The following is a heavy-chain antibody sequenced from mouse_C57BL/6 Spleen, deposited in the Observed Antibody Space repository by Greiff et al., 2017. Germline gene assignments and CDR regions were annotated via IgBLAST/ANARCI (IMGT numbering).Heavy chain of an antibody. V-gene: IGHV1-80*01. J-gene: IGHJ4*01. CDR2: IYPGDGDT. CDR1: GYAFSRYW. CDR3: ARSVTD. D-gene: IGHD2-12*01. Sequence: QVQLQQSGAELVKPGASVKISCKASGYAFSRYWLNWVKQRPGKGLEWIGQIYPGDGDTNDNGKFKGKATLTADKSSSTAYMQLSSLTSEDSAVYFCARSVTDWGQGTSVTVSS.